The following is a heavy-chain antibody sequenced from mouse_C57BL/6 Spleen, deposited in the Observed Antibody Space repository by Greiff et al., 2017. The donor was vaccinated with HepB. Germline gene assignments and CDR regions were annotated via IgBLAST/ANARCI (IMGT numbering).Heavy chain of an antibody. CDR1: GFTFSDYG. CDR3: ARGGLRRGTVYAMDY. CDR2: ISSGSSTI. Sequence: EVQRVESGGGLVKPGGSLKLSCAASGFTFSDYGMHWVRQAPEKGLEWVAYISSGSSTIYYADTVKGRFTISRDNAKNTLFLQMTSLRSEDTAMYYCARGGLRRGTVYAMDYWGQGTSVTVSS. J-gene: IGHJ4*01. V-gene: IGHV5-17*01. D-gene: IGHD2-4*01.